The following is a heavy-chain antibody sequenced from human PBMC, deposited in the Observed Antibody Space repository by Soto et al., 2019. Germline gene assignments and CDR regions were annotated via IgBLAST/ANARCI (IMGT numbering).Heavy chain of an antibody. J-gene: IGHJ4*02. V-gene: IGHV4-39*07. Sequence: SETLSLTCTVPDGSISSSSFSWGWIRQPPGKGLEWIGSYSGYTFYNPSLKSRATISVDTPKNQFSLKLSSVTAADTAVYYCARVIVVITKPEYYFDYWGQGTLVTVSS. CDR3: ARVIVVITKPEYYFDY. CDR2: YSGYT. CDR1: DGSISSSSFS. D-gene: IGHD3-22*01.